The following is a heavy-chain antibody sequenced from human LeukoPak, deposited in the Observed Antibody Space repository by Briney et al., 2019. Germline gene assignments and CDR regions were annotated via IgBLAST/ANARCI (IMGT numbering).Heavy chain of an antibody. V-gene: IGHV3-23*01. J-gene: IGHJ4*02. CDR1: GFTFSSYA. CDR3: AKDPNDFRATDF. Sequence: SGGSLRLSCAASGFTFSSYAMSWVRQAPGKGLEWVSSVSGSGGSTYYADSVKGRFTISRDNSKNTLYLQMNSLRTEDTAVYHCAKDPNDFRATDFWGQGTLVTVSS. D-gene: IGHD3-3*01. CDR2: VSGSGGST.